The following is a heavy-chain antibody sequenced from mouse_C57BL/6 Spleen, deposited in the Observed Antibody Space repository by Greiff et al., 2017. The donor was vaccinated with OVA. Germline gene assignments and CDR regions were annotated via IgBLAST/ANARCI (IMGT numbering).Heavy chain of an antibody. CDR1: GFTFSSYT. V-gene: IGHV5-9*01. CDR3: ARVGIYAMDY. Sequence: EVKLMESGGGLVKPGGSLKLSCAASGFTFSSYTMSWVRQTPEKRLEWVATISGGGGNTYYPDSVKGRFTISRDNAKNTLYLQMSSLRAEDTALYYCARVGIYAMDYWGQGTSVTVSS. CDR2: ISGGGGNT. J-gene: IGHJ4*01. D-gene: IGHD4-1*01.